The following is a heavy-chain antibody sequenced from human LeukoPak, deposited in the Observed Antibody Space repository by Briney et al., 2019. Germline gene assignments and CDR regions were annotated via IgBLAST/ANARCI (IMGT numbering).Heavy chain of an antibody. D-gene: IGHD2-15*01. CDR1: GGSISSYY. CDR3: AREGVVVVAAIDHAAYFDY. V-gene: IGHV4-4*07. Sequence: PSETLSLTCTVSGGSISSYYWSWIRQPAGKGLEWIGRIYTSGSTNYNPSLKSRVTMSVDTSKNQFSLKLSSVTAADTAVYYCAREGVVVVAAIDHAAYFDYWGQGTLVSVSS. CDR2: IYTSGST. J-gene: IGHJ4*02.